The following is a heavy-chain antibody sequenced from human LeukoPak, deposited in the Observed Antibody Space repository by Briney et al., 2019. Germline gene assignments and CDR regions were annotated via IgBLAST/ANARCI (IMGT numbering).Heavy chain of an antibody. D-gene: IGHD3-10*01. V-gene: IGHV4-39*07. CDR1: GGSISSSSHY. CDR2: MYYRGST. J-gene: IGHJ4*02. CDR3: ALGSGSYEEVY. Sequence: PSETLSLTCTVSGGSISSSSHYWGWIRQPPGKGLEWIGSMYYRGSTYHNPSLKSRVTISVDTSKNQFSLKLSSVTAADTAVYYCALGSGSYEEVYWGQGTLVTVSS.